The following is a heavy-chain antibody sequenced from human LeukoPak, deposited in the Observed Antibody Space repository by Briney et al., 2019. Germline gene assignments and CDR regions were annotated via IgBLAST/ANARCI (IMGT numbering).Heavy chain of an antibody. CDR3: VRAKISAAGVWLFDP. CDR1: GGSISSNY. D-gene: IGHD6-13*01. CDR2: IYNTEST. V-gene: IGHV4-4*07. Sequence: SETLPLTCTVSGGSISSNYWNWIRQPAGKGLEWIGRIYNTESTNYNPSLESRVTMSVGTSKNQFSLKLSSVTAADTAVYYCVRAKISAAGVWLFDPWGQGTLITVSS. J-gene: IGHJ5*02.